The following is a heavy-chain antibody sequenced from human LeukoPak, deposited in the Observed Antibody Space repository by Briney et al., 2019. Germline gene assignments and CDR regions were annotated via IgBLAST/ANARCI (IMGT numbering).Heavy chain of an antibody. CDR1: GYTFTGYY. V-gene: IGHV1-8*02. Sequence: GASVKVSCKASGYTFTGYYMHWVRQAPGQGLEWMGWMNPNSGNTGYAQKFQGRVTMTRNTSISTAYMELSSLRSEDTAVYYCARGKTYSGSHIDYWGQGTLVTVSS. J-gene: IGHJ4*02. D-gene: IGHD1-26*01. CDR2: MNPNSGNT. CDR3: ARGKTYSGSHIDY.